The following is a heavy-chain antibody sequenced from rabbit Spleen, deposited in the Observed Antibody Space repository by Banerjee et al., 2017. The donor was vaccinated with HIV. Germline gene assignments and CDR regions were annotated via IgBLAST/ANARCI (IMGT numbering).Heavy chain of an antibody. CDR1: GFDFSNYG. CDR2: IEPVFGST. Sequence: QEQLTETGGGLVKPEGSLKLSCKASGFDFSNYGVTWVRQAPGKGLEWIGYIEPVFGSTYYASWVNGRFSISRENTQNTVSLQMNSLTAADTATYFCARDLVAVIGWNFNLWGQGTLVTVS. V-gene: IGHV1S47*01. J-gene: IGHJ4*01. D-gene: IGHD5-1*01. CDR3: ARDLVAVIGWNFNL.